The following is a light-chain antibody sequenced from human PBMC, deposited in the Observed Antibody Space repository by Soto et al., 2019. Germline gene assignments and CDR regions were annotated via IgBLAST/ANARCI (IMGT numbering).Light chain of an antibody. CDR2: EVS. V-gene: IGLV2-14*01. CDR3: SSYTGSNSV. Sequence: QSVLTQTASVSGSPGQSITISCTGTISDVSGYNYVSWYQQHPGKAPKFMIYEVSNRPSGVSSRFSGSKSGNTASLTISGLQAEDEANYYRSSYTGSNSVFGGGTKLNVL. CDR1: ISDVSGYNY. J-gene: IGLJ3*02.